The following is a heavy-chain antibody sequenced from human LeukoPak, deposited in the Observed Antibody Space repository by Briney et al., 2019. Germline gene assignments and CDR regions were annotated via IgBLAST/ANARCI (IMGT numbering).Heavy chain of an antibody. Sequence: SVKVSCKASGGTFSSYAISWVRQAPGQGLEWMGGIIPIFGAANYAQKFRGRVTITTDESTSTAYMELSSLRSEDTAVYYCARDTYYYDSSGYSVLYYFDYWGQGTLVTVSS. CDR3: ARDTYYYDSSGYSVLYYFDY. V-gene: IGHV1-69*05. J-gene: IGHJ4*02. CDR2: IIPIFGAA. CDR1: GGTFSSYA. D-gene: IGHD3-22*01.